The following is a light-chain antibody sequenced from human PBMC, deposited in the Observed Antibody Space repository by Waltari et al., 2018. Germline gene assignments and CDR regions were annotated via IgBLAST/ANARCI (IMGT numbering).Light chain of an antibody. CDR3: SSYTSSYTLV. CDR2: DVS. Sequence: QSALTQPASVSGSPGQSITIPCTGTSSDVGGYNYVSWYQQYPGKAPKLIIYDVSNRPSGVSNRFSGSKSGNTASLTISGLQAEDEADYYCSSYTSSYTLVFGTGTKVTVL. V-gene: IGLV2-14*01. CDR1: SSDVGGYNY. J-gene: IGLJ1*01.